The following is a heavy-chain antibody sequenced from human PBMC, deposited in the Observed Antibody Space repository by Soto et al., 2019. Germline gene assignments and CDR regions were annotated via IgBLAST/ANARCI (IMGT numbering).Heavy chain of an antibody. Sequence: QVQLVQSGAEVKKPGASVKVSCKASGYTFTSYDINWVRQATGQGLEWMGWMNPNSGNTGYAQKFQGRVTMXXNXSRXTAYMELSSLRAEDTAVYYCAREGVHMVRGGMGGYWGQGTLVTVSS. CDR2: MNPNSGNT. D-gene: IGHD3-10*01. J-gene: IGHJ4*02. V-gene: IGHV1-8*01. CDR3: AREGVHMVRGGMGGY. CDR1: GYTFTSYD.